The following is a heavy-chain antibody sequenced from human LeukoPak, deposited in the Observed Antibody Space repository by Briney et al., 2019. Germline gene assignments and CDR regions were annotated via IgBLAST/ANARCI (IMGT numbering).Heavy chain of an antibody. CDR3: ARDRIAAVPNWFDP. Sequence: KASQTLSLTCAISGDSVSSNSAAWNWIRQSPSRGLAWLGRTYYRSKWYNDYAVSVKSRITINPDTSKNQFSLQLNSVTPEDTAVYYCARDRIAAVPNWFDPWGQGTLVTVSS. J-gene: IGHJ5*02. CDR1: GDSVSSNSAA. CDR2: TYYRSKWYN. V-gene: IGHV6-1*01. D-gene: IGHD6-13*01.